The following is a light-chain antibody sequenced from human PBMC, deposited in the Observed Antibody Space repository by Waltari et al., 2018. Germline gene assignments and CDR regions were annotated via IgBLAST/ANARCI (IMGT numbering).Light chain of an antibody. Sequence: QSALTQPASVSGSPGQSITISCTGTSSDIGGYNYVPWYQQHPGKAPQLMIYEVSYRPSGISNRFSGSKSGNTASLTIAGLRSEDEADYYCSSYTGSSLVFGGGTKLTVL. CDR1: SSDIGGYNY. V-gene: IGLV2-14*01. J-gene: IGLJ3*02. CDR2: EVS. CDR3: SSYTGSSLV.